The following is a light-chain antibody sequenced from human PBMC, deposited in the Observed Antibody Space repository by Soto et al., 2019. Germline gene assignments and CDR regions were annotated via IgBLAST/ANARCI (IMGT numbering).Light chain of an antibody. CDR3: QQYGSSPRT. Sequence: IVLTQSPGTLSLSPGERATLSCRASQSVSSSYLAWYQQKPGQAPRLLIYGASTRATGIPDRFSGSGSGTDFTLTIGRLEPEDFAVYYCQQYGSSPRTFGQGTKLEIK. V-gene: IGKV3-20*01. CDR2: GAS. J-gene: IGKJ2*01. CDR1: QSVSSSY.